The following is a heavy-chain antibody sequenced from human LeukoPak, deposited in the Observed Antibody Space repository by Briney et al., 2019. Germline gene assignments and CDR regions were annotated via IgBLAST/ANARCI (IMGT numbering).Heavy chain of an antibody. D-gene: IGHD3-9*01. CDR1: EFTFSSYA. V-gene: IGHV3-9*03. Sequence: PGGSLRLSCAASEFTFSSYAMSWVRQAPGKGLDWVSGISWNSGSIGYADSVKGRFTISGDNAKNSLYLQMNSLRAEDMALYYCAKDRNYDILIGPWDYWGQGTLVTVSS. J-gene: IGHJ4*02. CDR3: AKDRNYDILIGPWDY. CDR2: ISWNSGSI.